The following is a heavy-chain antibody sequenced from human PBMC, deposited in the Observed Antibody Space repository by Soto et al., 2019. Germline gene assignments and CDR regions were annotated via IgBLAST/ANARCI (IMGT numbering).Heavy chain of an antibody. CDR1: GGTIRSPDW. CDR3: ARGRGRYSSGWSWFDP. Sequence: LSLTFGVSGGTIRSPDWWTWVRPPPGKGLEWIGEIFQSGSTNYTPSLESRVTISVDKSKNHFSLTFTSVTAADTAVYFCARGRGRYSSGWSWFDPWGQGILVTVSS. CDR2: IFQSGST. D-gene: IGHD6-19*01. J-gene: IGHJ5*02. V-gene: IGHV4-4*01.